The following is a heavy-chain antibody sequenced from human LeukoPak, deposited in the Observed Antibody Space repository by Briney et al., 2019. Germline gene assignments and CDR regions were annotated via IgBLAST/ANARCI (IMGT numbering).Heavy chain of an antibody. V-gene: IGHV3-23*01. Sequence: GGSLRLSCAASGFTFSSYAMSWVRQAPGKGLEWVSAISGSGGSTYYADSVKGRFTISRDNSKNTLYLQMNSLRAEGTAVYYCAKEYCSSTGCYVYLDYWGQGTLVTVSS. D-gene: IGHD2-2*01. CDR1: GFTFSSYA. CDR2: ISGSGGST. J-gene: IGHJ4*02. CDR3: AKEYCSSTGCYVYLDY.